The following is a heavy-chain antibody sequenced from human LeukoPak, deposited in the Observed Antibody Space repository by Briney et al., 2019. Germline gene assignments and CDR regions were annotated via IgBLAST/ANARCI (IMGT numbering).Heavy chain of an antibody. Sequence: SETLSLTCAVSGGSISSYYWSWIRQPPGEGLEWIGYIYYSGSTNYNPSLKSRVTISVDTSKNQFSLKLSSVTAADTAVYYCARVAWVGDFWSGYFDYWGQGTLVTVSS. D-gene: IGHD3-3*01. CDR3: ARVAWVGDFWSGYFDY. CDR2: IYYSGST. J-gene: IGHJ4*02. V-gene: IGHV4-59*01. CDR1: GGSISSYY.